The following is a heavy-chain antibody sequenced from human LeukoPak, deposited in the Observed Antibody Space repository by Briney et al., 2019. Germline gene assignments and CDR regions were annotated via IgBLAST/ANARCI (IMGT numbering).Heavy chain of an antibody. J-gene: IGHJ5*02. Sequence: ASVKVSCKASGYTFTGYYMRWVRQAPGQGLEWMGWINPNSGGTNYAQKFQGRVTMTRDTSISTAYMELSRLRSDDTAAYYCARDGSSNGLGENWFDPWGQGTLVTVSS. D-gene: IGHD3-10*01. CDR2: INPNSGGT. CDR3: ARDGSSNGLGENWFDP. CDR1: GYTFTGYY. V-gene: IGHV1-2*02.